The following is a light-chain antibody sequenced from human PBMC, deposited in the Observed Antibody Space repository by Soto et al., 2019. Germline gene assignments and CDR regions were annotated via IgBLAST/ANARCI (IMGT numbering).Light chain of an antibody. Sequence: QSALTQPASVSGSPGRSITISCTGTSSDIGDYNFVSWYQQHPGEAPKVMIYAVSNRPSGVSNRFSGSKSGNTASLTISGLQTEDAADYYCSSYTTSNTWVFGGGTKLTVL. CDR1: SSDIGDYNF. J-gene: IGLJ3*02. V-gene: IGLV2-14*01. CDR3: SSYTTSNTWV. CDR2: AVS.